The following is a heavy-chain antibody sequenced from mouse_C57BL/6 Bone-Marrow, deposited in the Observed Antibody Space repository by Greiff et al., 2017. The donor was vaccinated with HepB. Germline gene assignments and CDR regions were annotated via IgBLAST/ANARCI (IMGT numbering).Heavy chain of an antibody. CDR1: GYSFTGYY. V-gene: IGHV1-42*01. J-gene: IGHJ2*01. CDR3: ARSGYY. D-gene: IGHD4-1*01. Sequence: EVQLQQSGPELVKPGASVKISCKASGYSFTGYYMNWVKQSPEKSLEWIGEINPSNGGTTYNQKFKAKATLTVDKSSSTAYMQLKSLTSEDSAVYYCARSGYYWGQGTTLTVSS. CDR2: INPSNGGT.